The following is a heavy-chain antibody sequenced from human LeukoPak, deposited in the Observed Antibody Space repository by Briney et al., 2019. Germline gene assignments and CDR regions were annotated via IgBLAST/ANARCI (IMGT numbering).Heavy chain of an antibody. D-gene: IGHD3-10*01. J-gene: IGHJ6*03. V-gene: IGHV3-21*01. CDR2: ISSSSSYI. CDR3: ATMVRGTKGYYYMDV. Sequence: GESLRLSCAASGFTFSSYSMNWVRQAPGKGLEWVSSISSSSSYIYYADSVKGRFTISRDNAKNSLYLQMNSLRAEDTAVYYCATMVRGTKGYYYMDVWGKGTTVTVSS. CDR1: GFTFSSYS.